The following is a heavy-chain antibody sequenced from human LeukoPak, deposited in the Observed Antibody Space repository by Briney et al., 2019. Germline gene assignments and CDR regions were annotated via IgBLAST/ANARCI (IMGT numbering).Heavy chain of an antibody. D-gene: IGHD2-15*01. CDR1: GYSISSGYY. J-gene: IGHJ4*02. Sequence: PSETLSLTCTVSGYSISSGYYWGWIRQPPGKGPEWIGTFHHSGSTYYNPSLKTRVTISVDTSKNHLSLKLNSVTAADTAVYYCARGFCSGGSCGFDYWGQGNLVTVSS. CDR2: FHHSGST. V-gene: IGHV4-38-2*02. CDR3: ARGFCSGGSCGFDY.